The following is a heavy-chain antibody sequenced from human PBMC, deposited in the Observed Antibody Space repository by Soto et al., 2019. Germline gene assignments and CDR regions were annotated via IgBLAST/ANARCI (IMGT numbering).Heavy chain of an antibody. CDR2: MYPDDSDI. CDR3: ATAYVYDFENSNYYRDAFDI. Sequence: GESLKISCKASGYSFSFYWIGWVRQMPGKGLEWMAIMYPDDSDIRYSPSFEAHVTISADKSTSTAFLQWRSLKASDTAMYYCATAYVYDFENSNYYRDAFDIWGQGTLVTVS. D-gene: IGHD3-22*01. V-gene: IGHV5-51*01. CDR1: GYSFSFYW. J-gene: IGHJ3*02.